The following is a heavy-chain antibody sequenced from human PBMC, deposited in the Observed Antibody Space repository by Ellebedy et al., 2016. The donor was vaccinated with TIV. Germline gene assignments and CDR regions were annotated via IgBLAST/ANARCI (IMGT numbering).Heavy chain of an antibody. Sequence: GESLKISCAASGFTFSNYWMAWVRQAPGRGLEYVANIKNDGSEKSYVGSVKGRFTISRDHAKNSLYLQMNSLRAEDTALYYCARAVDSAATTALYIRGMDVWGQGTTVTVSS. CDR2: IKNDGSEK. J-gene: IGHJ6*02. D-gene: IGHD5-18*01. CDR1: GFTFSNYW. V-gene: IGHV3-7*03. CDR3: ARAVDSAATTALYIRGMDV.